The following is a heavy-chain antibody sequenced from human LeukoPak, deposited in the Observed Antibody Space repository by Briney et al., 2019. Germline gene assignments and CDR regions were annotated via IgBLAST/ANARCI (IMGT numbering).Heavy chain of an antibody. D-gene: IGHD1-26*01. J-gene: IGHJ4*02. V-gene: IGHV3-23*01. CDR3: AKDGASGSLYDY. Sequence: PGGSLRLSCAASGFSSRNYAMSWVRQAPGKGLEWVSTISSSGGSTYYADSVKGRFTISRDNSKNTLYLQMNSLRAEDTAIYYCAKDGASGSLYDYWGQGTLVTVSS. CDR1: GFSSRNYA. CDR2: ISSSGGST.